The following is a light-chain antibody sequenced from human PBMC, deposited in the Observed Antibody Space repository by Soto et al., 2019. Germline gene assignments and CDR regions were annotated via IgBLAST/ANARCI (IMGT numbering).Light chain of an antibody. Sequence: QLVLTQPPSASGTPGQRVTISCSGSSSNIGSNTVNWYHQLPGTAPKLLMYSNNQRPSGVPDRFSGSKSGTSASLAISGLQSEDEADYYCAAWDDSLNGVVFGGGTKVTVL. J-gene: IGLJ2*01. CDR1: SSNIGSNT. CDR3: AAWDDSLNGVV. CDR2: SNN. V-gene: IGLV1-44*01.